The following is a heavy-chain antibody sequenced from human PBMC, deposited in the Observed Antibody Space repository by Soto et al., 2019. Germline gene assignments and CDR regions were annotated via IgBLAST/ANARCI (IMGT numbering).Heavy chain of an antibody. CDR3: ARGPNYDFWSGLTGGFDP. Sequence: ASVKVSCKASGYTFTSYYMHWVRQAPGQGLEWMGIINPSGGSTSYAQKFQGRVTMTRDTSTSTVYMELSSLRSEDTAVYYCARGPNYDFWSGLTGGFDPWGQGTLVTVSS. V-gene: IGHV1-46*01. J-gene: IGHJ5*02. CDR2: INPSGGST. D-gene: IGHD3-3*01. CDR1: GYTFTSYY.